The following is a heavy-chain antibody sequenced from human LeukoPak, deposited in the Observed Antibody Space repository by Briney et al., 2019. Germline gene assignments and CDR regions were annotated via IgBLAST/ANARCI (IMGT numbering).Heavy chain of an antibody. CDR2: IYTSGST. J-gene: IGHJ6*03. CDR3: ARERDIVVVPAAMGVSHYYYYMDV. V-gene: IGHV4-61*02. Sequence: SQTLSLTCTVSGGSISSGSYYLSWIRQPAGKGLEWIGRIYTSGSTNYNPSLKSRVTISVDTSKNQFSLKLSSVTAADTAVYYCARERDIVVVPAAMGVSHYYYYMDVWGKGTTVTISS. CDR1: GGSISSGSYY. D-gene: IGHD2-2*01.